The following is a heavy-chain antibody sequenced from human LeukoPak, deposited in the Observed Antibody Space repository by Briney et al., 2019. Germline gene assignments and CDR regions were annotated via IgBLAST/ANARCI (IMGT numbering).Heavy chain of an antibody. Sequence: ASVKVSCKASGYTFTGYYMHWVRQAPGQGLEWMGWINPNSGGTNYAQKFQGRVTMTRDTSISTVYMELSRLRSDDTAVYYCAREGLSYTAMVTGFDYWGQGTLVTVSS. J-gene: IGHJ4*02. CDR3: AREGLSYTAMVTGFDY. CDR2: INPNSGGT. V-gene: IGHV1-2*02. CDR1: GYTFTGYY. D-gene: IGHD5-18*01.